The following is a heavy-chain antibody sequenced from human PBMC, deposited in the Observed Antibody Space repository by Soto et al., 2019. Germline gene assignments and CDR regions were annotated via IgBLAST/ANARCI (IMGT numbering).Heavy chain of an antibody. CDR2: IYHSGST. CDR3: AREDIVATTPYYYYGMDV. CDR1: DGSISSYY. J-gene: IGHJ6*02. D-gene: IGHD5-12*01. V-gene: IGHV4-38-2*02. Sequence: PSETLSLTCTVSDGSISSYYWGWIRQPPGKGLEWIGSIYHSGSTYYNPSLKSRVTISVDTSKNQFSLKLSSVTAADTAVYYCAREDIVATTPYYYYGMDVWGQGTTVTVSS.